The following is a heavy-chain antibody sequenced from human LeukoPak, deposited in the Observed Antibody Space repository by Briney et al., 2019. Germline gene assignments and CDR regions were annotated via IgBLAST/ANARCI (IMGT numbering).Heavy chain of an antibody. V-gene: IGHV1-46*01. CDR2: INPSGGST. J-gene: IGHJ5*02. CDR1: GGTFSSYA. Sequence: ASVKVSCKASGGTFSSYAISWVRQAPGQGLEWMGIINPSGGSTSYAQKFQGRVTMTRDTSTSTVYMELSSLRSEDTAVYYCARVKAMGDGWFDPWGQGTLVTVSS. D-gene: IGHD3-16*01. CDR3: ARVKAMGDGWFDP.